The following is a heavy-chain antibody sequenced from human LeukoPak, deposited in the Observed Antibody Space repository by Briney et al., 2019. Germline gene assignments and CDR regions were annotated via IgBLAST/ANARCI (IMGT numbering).Heavy chain of an antibody. J-gene: IGHJ4*02. V-gene: IGHV1-24*01. Sequence: ASVKVSCKVCGYSLTDLSMHWVRQAPGNGLEWMGGFDPEHREAIYAQKLQGRVSMTEDTSTDTAYMELSSLRSEDTAVYYCAAGGIYSLLDYWGQGTLVTVSS. CDR3: AAGGIYSLLDY. CDR2: FDPEHREA. D-gene: IGHD1-26*01. CDR1: GYSLTDLS.